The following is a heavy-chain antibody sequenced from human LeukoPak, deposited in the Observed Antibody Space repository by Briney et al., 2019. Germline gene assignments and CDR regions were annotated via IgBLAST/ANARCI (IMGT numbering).Heavy chain of an antibody. CDR3: ARGPLGGYNSAWFDP. D-gene: IGHD5-24*01. CDR2: ISSSTSYI. Sequence: RSGGSLRLSCAAPEFTFSSYHMNWVRQAPGKGLEWVPFISSSTSYIYYADSVKGRFTISRDNAKNSLYLQMNSLRVEDTAVYYCARGPLGGYNSAWFDPWGQGTLVTVSS. V-gene: IGHV3-21*01. J-gene: IGHJ5*02. CDR1: EFTFSSYH.